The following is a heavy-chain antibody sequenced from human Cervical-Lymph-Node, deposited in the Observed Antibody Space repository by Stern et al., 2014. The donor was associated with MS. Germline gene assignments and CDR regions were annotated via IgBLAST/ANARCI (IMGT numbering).Heavy chain of an antibody. V-gene: IGHV1-18*01. J-gene: IGHJ4*02. CDR2: ISVYNGNT. Sequence: VQLVQSGVEIKKPGASVKVSCKASGYTFTRYDIAWVRQAPGQGLEWMGWISVYNGNTKYAQKVQGRVTMTRETSTNTAYMELRSLISDDTAVYYCARWAYNWDFDYWGQGTLVTVYS. CDR1: GYTFTRYD. D-gene: IGHD1-20*01. CDR3: ARWAYNWDFDY.